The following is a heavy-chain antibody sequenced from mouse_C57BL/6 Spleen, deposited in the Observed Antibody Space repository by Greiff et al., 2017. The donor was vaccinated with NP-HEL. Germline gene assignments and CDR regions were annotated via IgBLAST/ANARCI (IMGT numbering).Heavy chain of an antibody. CDR1: GYTFTSYG. CDR3: ARLETAQATGAY. J-gene: IGHJ3*01. D-gene: IGHD3-2*02. V-gene: IGHV1-81*01. Sequence: QVQLQQSGAELARPGASVKLSCKASGYTFTSYGISWVKQRTGQGLEWIGEIYTRSGNTYYNETLKGKATLNADKSSSTAYMELRSLTSEYSAVYFCARLETAQATGAYWGQGTLVTVSA. CDR2: IYTRSGNT.